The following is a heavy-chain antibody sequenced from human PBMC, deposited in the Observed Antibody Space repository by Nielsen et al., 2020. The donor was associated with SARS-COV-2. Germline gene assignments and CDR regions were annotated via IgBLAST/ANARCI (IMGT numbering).Heavy chain of an antibody. V-gene: IGHV3-11*01. CDR2: ISSSGSTI. J-gene: IGHJ4*02. CDR1: GFTFSDYY. CDR3: ARVNTGRITMIVVVEYFDY. D-gene: IGHD3-22*01. Sequence: GGSLKISCAASGFTFSDYYMSWIRQAPGKGLEWVSYISSSGSTIYYADSVKGRFTISRDNAKNSLYLQMNSLRAEDTAVYYCARVNTGRITMIVVVEYFDYWGQGTLVTVSS.